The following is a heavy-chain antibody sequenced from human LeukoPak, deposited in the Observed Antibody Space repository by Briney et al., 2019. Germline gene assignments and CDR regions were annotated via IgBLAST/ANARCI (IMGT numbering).Heavy chain of an antibody. D-gene: IGHD4-17*01. CDR3: ARDSAYGDYLGAFDI. V-gene: IGHV3-33*08. CDR2: IWYDGSNK. CDR1: GFTFSSYS. J-gene: IGHJ3*02. Sequence: GGSLRLSCAASGFTFSSYSMNWVRQAPGKGLEWVAVIWYDGSNKYYADSVKGRFTISRDNSKNTLYLQMNSLRAEDTAVYYCARDSAYGDYLGAFDIWGQGTMVTVSS.